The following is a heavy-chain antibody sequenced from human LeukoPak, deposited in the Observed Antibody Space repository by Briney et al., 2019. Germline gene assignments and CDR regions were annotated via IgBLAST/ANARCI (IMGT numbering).Heavy chain of an antibody. CDR2: INPNSGGT. V-gene: IGHV1-2*02. J-gene: IGHJ3*02. CDR3: ARDLGWGGEEAFDI. D-gene: IGHD2-21*01. CDR1: GYTFTGYF. Sequence: ASMKVSCKASGYTFTGYFIHWVRQAPGQGLERMGCINPNSGGTNYAQNFQGRVTMTRDTSTSTAYMELSRLRSDDTAVYYCARDLGWGGEEAFDIWGQGTMVTVSS.